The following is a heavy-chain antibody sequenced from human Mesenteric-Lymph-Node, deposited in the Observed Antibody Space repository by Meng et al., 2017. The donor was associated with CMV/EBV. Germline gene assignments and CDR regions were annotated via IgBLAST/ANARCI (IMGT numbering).Heavy chain of an antibody. D-gene: IGHD6-13*01. CDR1: GGSISSSSYY. CDR3: ARERSMAVAEKGNSRVDYLDY. J-gene: IGHJ4*02. CDR2: IYYSGST. V-gene: IGHV4-39*07. Sequence: GSLRLSCTVSGGSISSSSYYWGWIRQPPGKGLEWIGNIYYSGSTYYNPSLKSRVTISVDASKNQFSLNLSSVTAADTAVYYCARERSMAVAEKGNSRVDYLDYWGQGTLVTVST.